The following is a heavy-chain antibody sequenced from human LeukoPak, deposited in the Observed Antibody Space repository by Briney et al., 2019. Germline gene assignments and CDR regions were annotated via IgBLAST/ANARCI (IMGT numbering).Heavy chain of an antibody. D-gene: IGHD3-16*01. CDR1: GDSIMSSYY. CDR3: ARHRIGGVTFDY. J-gene: IGHJ4*02. CDR2: IYYSGST. Sequence: SETLSLTCTVSGDSIMSSYYWSWIRQPPGKGLEWIGYIYYSGSTNYNPSLKSRDTISVDTSKNQFSLKLSSVTAADTAVYYCARHRIGGVTFDYWGQGTLVTVSS. V-gene: IGHV4-59*08.